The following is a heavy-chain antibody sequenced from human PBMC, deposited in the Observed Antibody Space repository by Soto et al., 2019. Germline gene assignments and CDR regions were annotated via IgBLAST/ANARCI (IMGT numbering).Heavy chain of an antibody. V-gene: IGHV4-59*01. Sequence: SETLSLTCTVSCGSISSYYWSWIRQPPGKGLEWIGYIYYSGSTNYNPSLKSRVTISVDTSKNQFSLKLSSVTAADTAVYYCARAGELEPLCYYYYGMVVWGQGPTVTVSS. J-gene: IGHJ6*02. CDR1: CGSISSYY. CDR2: IYYSGST. CDR3: ARAGELEPLCYYYYGMVV. D-gene: IGHD1-1*01.